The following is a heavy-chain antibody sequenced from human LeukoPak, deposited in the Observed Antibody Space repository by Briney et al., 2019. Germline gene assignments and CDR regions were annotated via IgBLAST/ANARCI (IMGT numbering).Heavy chain of an antibody. V-gene: IGHV4-61*01. CDR3: ARVDFWSAYFFDF. CDR1: GGSVSSRYYY. Sequence: SETLSLTCTVSGGSVSSRYYYWSWIRQPPGKGLEWIGYIYYSGTTNYNPSLKSRVTISADTSKNQFSLKLTSVTAADTAVYFCARVDFWSAYFFDFWGQGTLVTVSS. D-gene: IGHD3-3*01. CDR2: IYYSGTT. J-gene: IGHJ4*02.